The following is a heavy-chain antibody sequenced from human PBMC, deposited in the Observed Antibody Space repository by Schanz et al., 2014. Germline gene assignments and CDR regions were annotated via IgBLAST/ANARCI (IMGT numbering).Heavy chain of an antibody. V-gene: IGHV3-23*01. D-gene: IGHD3-10*01. CDR1: GFSFTTYA. CDR3: AKGRFGELSAFDI. CDR2: ISSGGGST. Sequence: ESGGGLVQPGGSLRLSCASSGFSFTTYAMSWVRQAPGKGLEWVSSISSGGGSTYYADSVKGRFTISRDNSKNTLYLQMNSLRAEDTAVYYCAKGRFGELSAFDIWGQGTMVTVSS. J-gene: IGHJ3*02.